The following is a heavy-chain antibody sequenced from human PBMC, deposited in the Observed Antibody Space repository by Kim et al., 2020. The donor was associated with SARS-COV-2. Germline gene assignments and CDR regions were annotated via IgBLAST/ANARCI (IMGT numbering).Heavy chain of an antibody. D-gene: IGHD4-17*01. Sequence: GGSLRLSCGGPGDILRNYWMSWVRQAPGKGLEWVANIKQDGSERNYVDSVKGRFTISRDNTKNSLFLQMNSLRGEDTAVYFCARVGDYGDSRLDPWGQGTLVTVSS. V-gene: IGHV3-7*01. CDR2: IKQDGSER. CDR3: ARVGDYGDSRLDP. CDR1: GDILRNYW. J-gene: IGHJ5*02.